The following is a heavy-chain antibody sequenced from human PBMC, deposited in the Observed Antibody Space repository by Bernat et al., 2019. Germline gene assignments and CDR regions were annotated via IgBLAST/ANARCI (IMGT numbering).Heavy chain of an antibody. V-gene: IGHV3-48*02. CDR2: ISSSSSTI. J-gene: IGHJ5*02. CDR1: GFTFSSYS. D-gene: IGHD1-7*01. CDR3: ARDRYNWNSGWFDP. Sequence: EVQLVESGGGLVQPGGSLRLSCAASGFTFSSYSMNWVRQAPGKGLEWVSYISSSSSTIYYADSVKGRFTISRDNAKNSLYLQMNSLRDEDTAVYYCARDRYNWNSGWFDPWGQGTLVTVSS.